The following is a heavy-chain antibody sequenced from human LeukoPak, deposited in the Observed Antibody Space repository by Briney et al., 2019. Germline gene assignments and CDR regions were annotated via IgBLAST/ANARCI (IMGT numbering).Heavy chain of an antibody. D-gene: IGHD3-10*01. V-gene: IGHV4-34*01. CDR3: ARGPSFYGYYYYGMDV. CDR1: GGSFSGYY. CDR2: VNHSGST. Sequence: SETLSLTCAVYGGSFSGYYWSWIRQPPGKGLEWIGEVNHSGSTNYNPSLKSRVTISVDTSKNQFSLKLSSVTAADTAVYYCARGPSFYGYYYYGMDVWGQGTTVTVSS. J-gene: IGHJ6*02.